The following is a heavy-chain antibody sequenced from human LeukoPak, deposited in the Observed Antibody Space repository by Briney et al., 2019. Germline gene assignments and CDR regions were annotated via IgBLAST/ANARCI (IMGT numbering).Heavy chain of an antibody. CDR3: VRVVTTGSGWYHFDN. CDR1: GFSISDHH. J-gene: IGHJ4*02. CDR2: SATTKPKSCTT. V-gene: IGHV3-72*01. Sequence: GGSLRLSCAGTGFSISDHHMDWVRQAPGKGPEWIGRSATTKPKSCTTQYAASVRGPFTMPNYDSQNSLYLHLNSLQTEDTAVYYCVRVVTTGSGWYHFDNWGLGTLVTVSS. D-gene: IGHD1-1*01.